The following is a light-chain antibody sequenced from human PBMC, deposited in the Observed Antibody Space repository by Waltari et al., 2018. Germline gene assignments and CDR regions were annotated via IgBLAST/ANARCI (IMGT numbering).Light chain of an antibody. Sequence: DIQMTQPPSTLSASVGDRVTTTCRASQSISSVLAWYQQKPGQAPKLLMYKASTLESGVPSRFSGSGSGTEFTLTISSLQADDFATYYCQQYNSDPYTFGQGTKLEIK. CDR1: QSISSV. V-gene: IGKV1-5*03. CDR3: QQYNSDPYT. CDR2: KAS. J-gene: IGKJ2*01.